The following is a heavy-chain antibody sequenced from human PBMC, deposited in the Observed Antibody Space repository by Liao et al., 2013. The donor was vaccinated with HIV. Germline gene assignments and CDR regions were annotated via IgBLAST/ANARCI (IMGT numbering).Heavy chain of an antibody. J-gene: IGHJ4*02. CDR3: ARVEQQLAIFDK. CDR1: GGSISSYY. D-gene: IGHD6-13*01. V-gene: IGHV4-59*01. CDR2: FYYSGST. Sequence: QVQLQESGSGLVKPSETLSLTCTVSGGSISSYYWSWIRQPPGKGLEWIGYFYYSGSTIYNPSLKSRVTISVDTSKNQFSLQLSSVTAADTAMYYCARVEQQLAIFDKWGQGSLVIVSS.